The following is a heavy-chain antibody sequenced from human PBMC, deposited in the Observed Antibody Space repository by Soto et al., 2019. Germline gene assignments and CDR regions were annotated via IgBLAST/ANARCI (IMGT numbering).Heavy chain of an antibody. CDR1: GFTFSTYS. V-gene: IGHV3-48*01. J-gene: IGHJ4*02. CDR3: IDRRFPPDY. D-gene: IGHD3-3*01. CDR2: MSSSGTTI. Sequence: EVQLLESGGGLVQPGGSLRLSCAASGFTFSTYSMNWVRQAPGKGLEWVSDMSSSGTTIYYADSVKGRFTISRDNAKNSLYLQMNSLKAEDTAVYYCIDRRFPPDYWGQGTLVTVSS.